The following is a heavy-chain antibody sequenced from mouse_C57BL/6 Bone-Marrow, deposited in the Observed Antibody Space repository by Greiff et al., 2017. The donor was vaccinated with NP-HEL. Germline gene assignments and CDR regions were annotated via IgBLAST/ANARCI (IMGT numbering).Heavy chain of an antibody. CDR3: ARGTYYFYLDY. CDR1: GYTFTDYY. V-gene: IGHV1-76*01. CDR2: IYPGSGNT. D-gene: IGHD1-1*01. Sequence: QVHVKQSGAELVRPGASVKLSCKASGYTFTDYYINWVKQRPGQGLEWIARIYPGSGNTYYNEKFKGKATLTAEKSSSTAYMQLSSLTSEDSAVYFCARGTYYFYLDYWGQGTTLTVSS. J-gene: IGHJ2*01.